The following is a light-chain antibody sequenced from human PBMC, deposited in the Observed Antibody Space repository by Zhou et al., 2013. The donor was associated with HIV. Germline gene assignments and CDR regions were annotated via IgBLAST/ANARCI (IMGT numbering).Light chain of an antibody. CDR2: AAS. CDR1: QSISSY. Sequence: DIQMTQSPSSLSASVGDRVTITCRASQSISSYLNWYQQKPGKAPRLLIYAASTLQSGVPSRFSGRGSGTDGTLTISSLQPEDFATYYCQQANSFPLTFGPGTKVEIK. V-gene: IGKV1-39*01. CDR3: QQANSFPLT. J-gene: IGKJ3*01.